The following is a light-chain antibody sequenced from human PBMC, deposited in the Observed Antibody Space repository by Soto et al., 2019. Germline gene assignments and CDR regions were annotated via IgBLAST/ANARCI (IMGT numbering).Light chain of an antibody. CDR1: SSDVGGYNY. CDR3: SSYTSSSALV. V-gene: IGLV2-14*01. J-gene: IGLJ1*01. CDR2: EVS. Sequence: QSALTQPASVSGSPGQSITISCTATSSDVGGYNYVSWYQQHPGTAPKLMIYEVSNRPSGVSNRFSGSKSGNTASLTISGLQAADEADYDCSSYTSSSALVFGNGTQVTV.